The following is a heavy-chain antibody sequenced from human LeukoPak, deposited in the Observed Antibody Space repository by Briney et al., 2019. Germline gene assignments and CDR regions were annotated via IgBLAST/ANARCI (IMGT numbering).Heavy chain of an antibody. Sequence: PGGSLRLSCAASGFTFSDHYMDWVRQAPGKGLEWVGRTRNKANSYTTEYAASVKGRFTTSRDDSKNSLYLQMNSLKTEDTAVYYCARANEGFDYWGQGTLVTVSS. J-gene: IGHJ4*02. V-gene: IGHV3-72*01. CDR2: TRNKANSYTT. CDR1: GFTFSDHY. D-gene: IGHD1-1*01. CDR3: ARANEGFDY.